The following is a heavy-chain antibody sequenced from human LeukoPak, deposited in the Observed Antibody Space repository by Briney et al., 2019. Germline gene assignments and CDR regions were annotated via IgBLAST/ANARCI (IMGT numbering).Heavy chain of an antibody. CDR3: ARALYGSGSYFFDY. V-gene: IGHV4-30-4*01. J-gene: IGHJ4*02. CDR1: GGSISSGDYY. Sequence: SQTLSLTCTVSGGSISSGDYYWSWLRQPPGKGLEWIGYIYYSGSTYYNPSLKSRVTISVDTSKNQFSLKLSSVTAADTAVYYCARALYGSGSYFFDYWGQGTLVTVSS. CDR2: IYYSGST. D-gene: IGHD3-10*01.